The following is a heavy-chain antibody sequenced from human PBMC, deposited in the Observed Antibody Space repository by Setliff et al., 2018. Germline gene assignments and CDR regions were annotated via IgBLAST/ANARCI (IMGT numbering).Heavy chain of an antibody. CDR3: ARGRNVAARLLDS. D-gene: IGHD6-6*01. Sequence: SETLSLTCAVSGVSVNSLTWWSWVRQSPGKGLEWIGHIYHDGNTKSYPSVHFNQSLKSRVTMSVDKSKNHFSLELTSVTAADTAVYYCARGRNVAARLLDSWGRGTLVTVSS. CDR2: IYHDGNT. V-gene: IGHV4-4*02. J-gene: IGHJ4*02. CDR1: GVSVNSLTW.